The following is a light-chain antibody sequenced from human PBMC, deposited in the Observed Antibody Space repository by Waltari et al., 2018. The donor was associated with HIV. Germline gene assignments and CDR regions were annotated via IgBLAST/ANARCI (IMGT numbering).Light chain of an antibody. CDR2: TNN. CDR1: SSNIGSNY. CDR3: AAWDDSLWV. J-gene: IGLJ3*02. Sequence: QSVLTQPPSASGTPGPRVTISFSGSSSNIGSNYVYWYQQLPGTAPKLLIYTNNQRPSGVPDRFSGSKSGTSASLAISGLRSEDEADYYCAAWDDSLWVFGGGTKVTVL. V-gene: IGLV1-47*01.